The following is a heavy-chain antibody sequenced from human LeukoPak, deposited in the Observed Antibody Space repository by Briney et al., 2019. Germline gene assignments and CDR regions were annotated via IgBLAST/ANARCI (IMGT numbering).Heavy chain of an antibody. CDR2: INPSGGST. CDR1: GYTFTSYY. V-gene: IGHV1-46*01. J-gene: IGHJ6*03. Sequence: ASVKVSCKASGYTFTSYYMHWVRQAPGQGLEWMGIINPSGGSTSYAQKFQGRVTMTRDMSTSTVYMELSSLRSEDTAVYYCARDHGDYADYYYYMDVWGKGTTVTVSS. CDR3: ARDHGDYADYYYYMDV. D-gene: IGHD4-17*01.